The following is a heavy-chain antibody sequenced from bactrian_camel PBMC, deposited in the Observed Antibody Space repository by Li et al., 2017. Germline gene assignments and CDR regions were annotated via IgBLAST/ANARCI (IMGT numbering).Heavy chain of an antibody. V-gene: IGHV3S53*01. D-gene: IGHD2*01. CDR1: QDTTKRNA. Sequence: HVQLVESGGGSVEAGGSLKLSCLAVQDTTKRNAMAWFRQSPGKEREGVATIDTDGSTRYADSVKGRFTLSKDNAKNTLYLQMNSLKPEDTAMYYCAANFGPYCSGPYLARRANFLGQGTQVTV. J-gene: IGHJ4*01. CDR2: IDTDGST.